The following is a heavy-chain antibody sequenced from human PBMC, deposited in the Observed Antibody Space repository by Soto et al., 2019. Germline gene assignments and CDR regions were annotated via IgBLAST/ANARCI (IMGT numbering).Heavy chain of an antibody. J-gene: IGHJ4*02. D-gene: IGHD2-15*01. CDR2: IYYSGST. Sequence: QLQLQESGPGLVKPSETLSLTCTVSGGSISSSSYYWGWIRQPPGKGLEWIGSIYYSGSTYYNPSLKSRVTISVDTSKNQFSLKLSSVTAADTAVYYCARQSDCSGGSCSLDYWGQGTLVTVSS. V-gene: IGHV4-39*01. CDR1: GGSISSSSYY. CDR3: ARQSDCSGGSCSLDY.